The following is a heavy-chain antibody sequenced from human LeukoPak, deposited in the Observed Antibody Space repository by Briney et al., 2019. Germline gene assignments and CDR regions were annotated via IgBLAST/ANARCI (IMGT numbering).Heavy chain of an antibody. CDR2: ISSSDNTV. J-gene: IGHJ1*01. CDR1: NGSISNYY. D-gene: IGHD2-15*01. V-gene: IGHV3-48*03. Sequence: LSLTCTVSNGSISNYYWNWVRQAPGKGLEWLSYISSSDNTVYYADSVKGRFTISRDNARSSLYLQMNSLRAEDTAVYYCAREDNTANSGYFQHWGQGTLVTVSS. CDR3: AREDNTANSGYFQH.